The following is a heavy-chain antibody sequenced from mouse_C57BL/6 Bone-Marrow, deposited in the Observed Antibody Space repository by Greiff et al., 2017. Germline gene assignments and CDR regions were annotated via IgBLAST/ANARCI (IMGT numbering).Heavy chain of an antibody. V-gene: IGHV1-4*01. CDR1: GYTFTSYT. CDR2: INPSSGYT. Sequence: VQLQQSGAELARPGASVKMSCKASGYTFTSYTMHWVKQRPGQGLEWIGYINPSSGYTKYNQKFKDKDTLTADKSSSTAYMQLSSLTSEDSAVYYCAGRDYYGSSPFAYGGQGTLVTVSA. CDR3: AGRDYYGSSPFAY. J-gene: IGHJ3*01. D-gene: IGHD1-1*01.